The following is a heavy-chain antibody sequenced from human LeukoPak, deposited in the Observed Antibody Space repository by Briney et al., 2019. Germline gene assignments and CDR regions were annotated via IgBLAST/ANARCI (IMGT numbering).Heavy chain of an antibody. CDR3: ARDGFQGYYYMDV. CDR2: IIPILGIA. CDR1: GGTFSSYA. Sequence: SVKVSCKASGGTFSSYAISWVRQAPGQGLEWMGRIIPILGIANYAQKFQGRVTITADKSTSTAYMELSSLRSEDTAVYYCARDGFQGYYYMDVWGKGTTVTVSS. V-gene: IGHV1-69*04. D-gene: IGHD3-10*01. J-gene: IGHJ6*03.